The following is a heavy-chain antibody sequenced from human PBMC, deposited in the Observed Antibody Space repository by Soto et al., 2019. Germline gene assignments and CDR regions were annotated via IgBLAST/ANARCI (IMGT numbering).Heavy chain of an antibody. Sequence: GGSLRLSCAASGFTFSSYAMSWVRQAPGKGLEWVSAISGSGGSTYYADSVKGRFTISRDNSKNTLYLQMNSLRAEDTAVYYCAKIGRGDYYYYGMDVWGQGTTVTGSS. J-gene: IGHJ6*02. V-gene: IGHV3-23*01. CDR3: AKIGRGDYYYYGMDV. CDR1: GFTFSSYA. CDR2: ISGSGGST.